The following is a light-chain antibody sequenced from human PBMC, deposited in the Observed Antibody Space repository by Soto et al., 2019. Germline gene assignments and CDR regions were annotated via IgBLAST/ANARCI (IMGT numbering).Light chain of an antibody. CDR3: QQYSDWPLT. J-gene: IGKJ4*01. V-gene: IGKV3-20*01. Sequence: EIVLTQSPGTLSLSPGERSALSCSASQSVSSSYLAWYQQKPGQAPRLLIYGASSRATGIPDRFSGSGSGTEFTLIISSLQSEDFAVYYCQQYSDWPLTFGGGTKVDIK. CDR2: GAS. CDR1: QSVSSSY.